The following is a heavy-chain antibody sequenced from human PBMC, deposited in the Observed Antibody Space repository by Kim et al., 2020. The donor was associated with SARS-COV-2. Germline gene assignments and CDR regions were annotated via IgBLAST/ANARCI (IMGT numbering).Heavy chain of an antibody. D-gene: IGHD3-22*01. Sequence: GGSLRLSCAASGFTFSSYAMHWVRQAPGKGLEWVAVISYDGSNKYYADSVKGRFTISRDNSKNTLYLQMNSLRAEDTAVYYCARDGSMIVVVTGRLDVCGEGTTVTVSS. J-gene: IGHJ6*04. CDR2: ISYDGSNK. V-gene: IGHV3-30*04. CDR1: GFTFSSYA. CDR3: ARDGSMIVVVTGRLDV.